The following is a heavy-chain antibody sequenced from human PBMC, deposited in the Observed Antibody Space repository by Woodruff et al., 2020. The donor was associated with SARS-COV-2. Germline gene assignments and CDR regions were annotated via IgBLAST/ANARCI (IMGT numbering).Heavy chain of an antibody. J-gene: IGHJ3*02. V-gene: IGHV3-11*06. Sequence: GRFTISRDNAKNSLYLQMNSLRAEDTAVYHCARGLRIRSEFDIWGQGTMVTVSS. D-gene: IGHD3-3*02. CDR3: ARGLRIRSEFDI.